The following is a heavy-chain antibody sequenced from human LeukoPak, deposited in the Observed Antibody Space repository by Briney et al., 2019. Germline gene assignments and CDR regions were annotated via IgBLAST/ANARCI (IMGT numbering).Heavy chain of an antibody. V-gene: IGHV3-48*02. J-gene: IGHJ6*02. D-gene: IGHD4-17*01. CDR1: GFTFSSYS. CDR3: ARPTYGDYGMDV. Sequence: GGSLRLSCAASGFTFSSYSMNWVRQAPGKGLEWVSYISSSSSTIYYTDSVKGRFTISRDNAKNSLYLQMNSLRDEDAAVYYCARPTYGDYGMDVWGQGTTVTVSS. CDR2: ISSSSSTI.